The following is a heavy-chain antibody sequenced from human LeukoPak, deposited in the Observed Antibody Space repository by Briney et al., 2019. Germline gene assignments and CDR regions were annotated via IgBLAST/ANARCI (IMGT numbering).Heavy chain of an antibody. CDR3: ATDRGWRTSGYYLYYFEY. V-gene: IGHV3-7*01. J-gene: IGHJ4*02. Sequence: GGSLRLSCAASGFTFRSYWMSWVRQAPGKGLEWVASIKNDGSEIYYVDSVRGRYTISRDNTKNSLYLQMSSLRAEDTAVYYCATDRGWRTSGYYLYYFEYWGQGTLVTFSS. CDR2: IKNDGSEI. CDR1: GFTFRSYW. D-gene: IGHD3-3*01.